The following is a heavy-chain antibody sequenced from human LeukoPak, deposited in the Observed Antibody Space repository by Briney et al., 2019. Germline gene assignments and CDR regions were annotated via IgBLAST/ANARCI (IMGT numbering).Heavy chain of an antibody. D-gene: IGHD3-22*01. J-gene: IGHJ6*02. CDR1: GGSISSGGYY. Sequence: SEALSLTCTVSGGSISSGGYYGSWIRQHPEKGLEWIGYFYYSGSTYYNPSLKSRVTISVDTSKNQFSLKLSSVTAADTAVYYCARADRSSYYYDSSGYPILLGMDVWGQGTTVTVSS. CDR2: FYYSGST. CDR3: ARADRSSYYYDSSGYPILLGMDV. V-gene: IGHV4-31*03.